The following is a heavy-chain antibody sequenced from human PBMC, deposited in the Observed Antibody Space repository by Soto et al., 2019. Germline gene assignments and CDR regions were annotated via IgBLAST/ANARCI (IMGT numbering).Heavy chain of an antibody. CDR3: ARNPRSDIFGVRNIVENWLDP. D-gene: IGHD3-3*02. Sequence: SLRLSCAASGFNFGNFGMSWVRQAPGKGLQWVSSITNTGGATYHTDSVKGRFIVSRDNSKNVMFLLMRGLGVDDTALYFCARNPRSDIFGVRNIVENWLDPWGRGSLVTVSS. CDR1: GFNFGNFG. CDR2: ITNTGGAT. J-gene: IGHJ5*02. V-gene: IGHV3-23*01.